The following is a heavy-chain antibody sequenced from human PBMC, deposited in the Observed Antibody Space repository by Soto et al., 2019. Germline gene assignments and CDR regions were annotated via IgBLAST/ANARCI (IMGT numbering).Heavy chain of an antibody. D-gene: IGHD2-2*01. Sequence: SETLSLTCTVSGGSIRSSGYYWSWIRQPPGKGLEWIGEINHSGSTNYNLSLKSRVTISVDKSKNQFSLKLSSVTAADTAVYYCARVVGGYYYGMDVWGQGTTVTVSS. CDR1: GGSIRSSGYY. J-gene: IGHJ6*02. CDR3: ARVVGGYYYGMDV. CDR2: INHSGST. V-gene: IGHV4-39*07.